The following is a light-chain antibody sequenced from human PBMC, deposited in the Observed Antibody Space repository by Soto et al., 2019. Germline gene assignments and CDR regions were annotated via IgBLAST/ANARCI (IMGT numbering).Light chain of an antibody. Sequence: EIMMTQSPATLPVSPGERATLSCRASQSVSSNLAWYQQKLGQAPRLLIYGASTRATGIPARFSGSGSGTEFTLTISSLQSEDFAVYYCQQYNNWPLTFGGGTKVEIK. V-gene: IGKV3-15*01. CDR3: QQYNNWPLT. J-gene: IGKJ4*01. CDR1: QSVSSN. CDR2: GAS.